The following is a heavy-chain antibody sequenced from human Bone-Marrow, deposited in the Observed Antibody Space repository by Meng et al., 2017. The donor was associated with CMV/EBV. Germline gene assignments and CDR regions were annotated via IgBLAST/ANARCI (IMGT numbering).Heavy chain of an antibody. CDR2: ISSSSSTI. V-gene: IGHV3-48*01. CDR3: AKDDFTDIIEAAYY. CDR1: GFTFSSYS. D-gene: IGHD6-13*01. J-gene: IGHJ4*02. Sequence: GGSLRLSCAASGFTFSSYSMNWVRQAPGKGLEWVSYISSSSSTIYYADSVKGRFTISRDNSKNTLYLQMNSLRAEDTAVYYCAKDDFTDIIEAAYYWGQGTLVTVSS.